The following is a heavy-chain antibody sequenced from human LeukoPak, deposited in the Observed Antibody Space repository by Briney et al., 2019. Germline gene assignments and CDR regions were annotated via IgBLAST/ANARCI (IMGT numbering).Heavy chain of an antibody. J-gene: IGHJ4*02. CDR2: FDPEDGET. V-gene: IGHV1-24*01. CDR3: ATGGQGDPLF. CDR1: GYTLTELS. Sequence: ASVKASFKVSGYTLTELSMHWVRQAPGKGREWMGGFDPEDGETIYAQKFQGRVTMTEDTSTDTAYMELSSLRSEDTAVYYCATGGQGDPLFWGQGTLVTVSS. D-gene: IGHD2-21*02.